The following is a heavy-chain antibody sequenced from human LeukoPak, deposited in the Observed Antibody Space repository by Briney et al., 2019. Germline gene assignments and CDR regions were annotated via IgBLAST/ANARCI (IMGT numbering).Heavy chain of an antibody. D-gene: IGHD1-26*01. V-gene: IGHV3-15*01. CDR3: ATDPGEWEPI. CDR1: RFTFSNAW. Sequence: GGSLRLSCAASRFTFSNAWMSWVRQAPGKGLEWVGRIKSKTDGGTSDYAAPVQGRFTISRDDSKNTLYLQMNSLKIEDTAVYYCATDPGEWEPIWGQGTMVTVSS. CDR2: IKSKTDGGTS. J-gene: IGHJ3*02.